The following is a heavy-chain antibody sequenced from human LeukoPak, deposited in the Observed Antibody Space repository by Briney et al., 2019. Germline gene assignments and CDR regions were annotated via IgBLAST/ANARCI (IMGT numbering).Heavy chain of an antibody. CDR2: INHNGST. D-gene: IGHD3-22*01. CDR3: ARGPPYYYDGSGYYYFDY. J-gene: IGHJ4*02. Sequence: SETLPLTCAVYGGSFSGYYWTWIRQPPGKGLEWIGEINHNGSTNYNPSLKSRVTISVDTSKNQFSLKLSSVTAADTAVYYCARGPPYYYDGSGYYYFDYWGQGTLVTVSS. CDR1: GGSFSGYY. V-gene: IGHV4-34*01.